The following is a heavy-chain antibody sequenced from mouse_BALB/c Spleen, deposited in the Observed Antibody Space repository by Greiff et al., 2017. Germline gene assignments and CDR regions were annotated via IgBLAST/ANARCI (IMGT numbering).Heavy chain of an antibody. Sequence: VKLMESGPGLVAPSQSLSITCTVSGFSLTGYGVNWVRQPPGKGLEWLGMIWGDGSTDYNSALKSRLSISKDNSKSHVFLKMNSLQTDDTARYYSARDGGPNYYAMDYWGQGTSVTVSS. J-gene: IGHJ4*01. D-gene: IGHD3-3*01. V-gene: IGHV2-6-7*01. CDR3: ARDGGPNYYAMDY. CDR2: IWGDGST. CDR1: GFSLTGYG.